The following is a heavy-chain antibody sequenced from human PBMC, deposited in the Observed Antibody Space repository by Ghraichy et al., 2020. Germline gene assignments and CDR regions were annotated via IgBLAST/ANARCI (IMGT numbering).Heavy chain of an antibody. V-gene: IGHV4-31*03. CDR1: GGSISSGGYY. Sequence: SETLSLTCTVSGGSISSGGYYWSWIRQHPGKGLEWIGYIYYSGSTYYNPSLKSRVTISVDTSKNQFSLKLSSVTAADTAVYYCARVVGVLTGFFDYWGQGTLVTVSS. CDR2: IYYSGST. D-gene: IGHD3-9*01. CDR3: ARVVGVLTGFFDY. J-gene: IGHJ4*02.